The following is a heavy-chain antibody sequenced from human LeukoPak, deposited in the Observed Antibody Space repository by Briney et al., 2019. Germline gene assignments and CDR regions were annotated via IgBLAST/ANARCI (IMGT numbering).Heavy chain of an antibody. CDR1: GGSISSGGYS. J-gene: IGHJ4*02. Sequence: SETLSLTCAVSGGSISSGGYSWSWIRQPPGKGLEWIGYIYHSGSTYYNPSLKSRVTISVDRSKNQFSLKLSSVIAADTAVYYCARTPTAMVTPFFDYWGQGTLVTVSS. D-gene: IGHD5-18*01. CDR2: IYHSGST. V-gene: IGHV4-30-2*01. CDR3: ARTPTAMVTPFFDY.